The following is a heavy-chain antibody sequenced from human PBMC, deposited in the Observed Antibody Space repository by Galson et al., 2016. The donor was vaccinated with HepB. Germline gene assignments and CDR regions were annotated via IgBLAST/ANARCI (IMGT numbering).Heavy chain of an antibody. J-gene: IGHJ4*02. V-gene: IGHV3-21*04. CDR1: GFTFSSYG. CDR2: ISTVGTYK. D-gene: IGHD2-15*01. CDR3: ARAEECFGGCPQTYYLDF. Sequence: SLRLSCAVSGFTFSSYGMHWVRQAPGKGLEWVSSISTVGTYKDYADSVRGRFTISRDNAQKSLYLQMNSLRAEDTALYYCARAEECFGGCPQTYYLDFWGRGTLVTVAS.